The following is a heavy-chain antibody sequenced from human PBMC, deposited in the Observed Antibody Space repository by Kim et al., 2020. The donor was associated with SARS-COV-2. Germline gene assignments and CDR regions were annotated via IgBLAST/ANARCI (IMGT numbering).Heavy chain of an antibody. Sequence: YSGSAPYNPSLKGRVSISLDTSKNQFALRLYPVTAADTAVYYCTRSHGVYWGQGTLVTVSS. V-gene: IGHV4-39*01. D-gene: IGHD3-3*01. CDR2: YSGSA. J-gene: IGHJ4*02. CDR3: TRSHGVY.